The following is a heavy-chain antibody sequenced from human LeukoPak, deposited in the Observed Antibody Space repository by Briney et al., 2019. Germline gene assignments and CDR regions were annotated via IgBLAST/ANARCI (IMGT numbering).Heavy chain of an antibody. J-gene: IGHJ4*02. V-gene: IGHV3-23*01. D-gene: IGHD6-19*01. CDR2: MSGSGGST. Sequence: GGSLRLSCAASGFTFSDYATSWVRQAPGKGLEWVSSMSGSGGSTYYADSVKGRFTISRDNSKNTLYLQMNNLRAEDTALYYCAKNQGQWLVPVDYWGQGTLVTVSS. CDR1: GFTFSDYA. CDR3: AKNQGQWLVPVDY.